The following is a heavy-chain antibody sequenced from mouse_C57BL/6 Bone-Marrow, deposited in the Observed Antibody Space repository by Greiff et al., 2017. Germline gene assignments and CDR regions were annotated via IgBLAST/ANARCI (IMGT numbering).Heavy chain of an antibody. D-gene: IGHD1-1*01. J-gene: IGHJ2*01. CDR1: GYSFTSYY. CDR3: ARDTVVAFDY. Sequence: VQLQQSGPELVKPGASVKISCKASGYSFTSYYIHWVKQRPGQGLEWIGWIYPGSGNTKYNEKFKGKATLTADTSSSAAYMQLSSLTSEDSAVYYCARDTVVAFDYWGQGTTLTVSS. V-gene: IGHV1-66*01. CDR2: IYPGSGNT.